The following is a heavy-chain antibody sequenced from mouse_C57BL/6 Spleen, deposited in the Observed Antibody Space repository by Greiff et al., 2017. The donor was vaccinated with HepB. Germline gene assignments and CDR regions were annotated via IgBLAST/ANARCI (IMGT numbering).Heavy chain of an antibody. J-gene: IGHJ4*01. Sequence: DVKLVESGGGLVKPGGSLKLSCAASGFTFRDYGMHWVRQAPEKGLEWVAYISSGSSTIYYADTVKGRFTISRDNAKNTLFLQMTSLRSEDTAMYYCARGYYGPYYAMDYWGQGTSVTVSS. CDR3: ARGYYGPYYAMDY. CDR2: ISSGSSTI. D-gene: IGHD1-1*02. V-gene: IGHV5-17*01. CDR1: GFTFRDYG.